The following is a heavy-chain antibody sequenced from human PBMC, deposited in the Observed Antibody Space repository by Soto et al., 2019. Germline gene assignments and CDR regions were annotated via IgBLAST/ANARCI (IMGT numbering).Heavy chain of an antibody. D-gene: IGHD2-15*01. CDR3: VARAVVARDY. CDR1: GFSFSDYC. CDR2: ISSSGSAT. J-gene: IGHJ4*02. Sequence: QVHLVESGGGLVKPGGSLRLSCAASGFSFSDYCMGWIRQAPGKGLEWISYISSSGSATYYADSVKGRFTISRDNAKNLLFLQMNGLRAEDTALYCCVARAVVARDYWGQGTLVTVSS. V-gene: IGHV3-11*01.